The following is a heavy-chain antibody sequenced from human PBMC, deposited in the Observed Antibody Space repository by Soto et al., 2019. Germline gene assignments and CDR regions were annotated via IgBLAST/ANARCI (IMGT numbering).Heavy chain of an antibody. J-gene: IGHJ6*02. V-gene: IGHV3-33*01. CDR3: ARDGPPNYYDSSGYYLYYYYGMDV. CDR1: GFTFSSYG. Sequence: GGSLRLSCAASGFTFSSYGMHWVRQAPGKGLEWVAVIWYDGSNKYYADSVKGRFTISRDNSKNTLYLQMNSLRAEDTAVYYCARDGPPNYYDSSGYYLYYYYGMDVWGQGTTVTVSS. D-gene: IGHD3-22*01. CDR2: IWYDGSNK.